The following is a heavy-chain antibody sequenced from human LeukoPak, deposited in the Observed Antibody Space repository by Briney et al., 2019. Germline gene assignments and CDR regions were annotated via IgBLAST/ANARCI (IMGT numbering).Heavy chain of an antibody. CDR3: ARHRFASPLDS. CDR2: IFYTGDS. CDR1: GVSSSSSY. Sequence: SETLSLTCTVSGVSSSSSYWSWIRQPPGKGPEWIGYIFYTGDSNHNPSFKSRVSISLDTSKDQISLKLYSVTAADTAVYYCARHRFASPLDSWGQGTLVTVSS. J-gene: IGHJ4*02. D-gene: IGHD2-21*01. V-gene: IGHV4-59*08.